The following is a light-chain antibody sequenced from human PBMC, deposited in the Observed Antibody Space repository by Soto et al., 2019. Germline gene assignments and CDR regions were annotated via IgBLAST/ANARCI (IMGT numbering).Light chain of an antibody. CDR2: DTS. J-gene: IGKJ4*01. CDR3: QRYNNCPLT. V-gene: IGKV3-15*01. Sequence: EIVLTQSPGTLSLSPGEGATVSCRVSQSINSKSLVWYQRKFGQAPRLLIYDTSTRATGVPARFSGSRSGTEFTLTINSLQSEDFAVYYCQRYNNCPLTCGGGTKVESK. CDR1: QSINSKS.